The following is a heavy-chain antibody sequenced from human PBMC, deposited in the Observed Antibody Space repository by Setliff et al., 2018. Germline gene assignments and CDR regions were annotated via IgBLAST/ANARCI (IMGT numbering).Heavy chain of an antibody. Sequence: SETLSLTCTVSGGSISSYYWSWIRQPPGKGLEWIGYIYYSGSTNYNPSLKSRVTISVDTSKNQFSLKLSSVTAADTAVYYCARGGSTIASRPDLVYFDSWGRGSLVTVSS. CDR1: GGSISSYY. D-gene: IGHD6-6*01. CDR3: ARGGSTIASRPDLVYFDS. CDR2: IYYSGST. J-gene: IGHJ4*02. V-gene: IGHV4-59*08.